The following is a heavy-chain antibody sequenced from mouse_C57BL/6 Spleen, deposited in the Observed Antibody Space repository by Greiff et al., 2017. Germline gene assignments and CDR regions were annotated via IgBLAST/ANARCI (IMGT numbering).Heavy chain of an antibody. CDR2: IYPSDSET. CDR1: GYTFTSYW. CDR3: ARSEYGSTYVPFDY. J-gene: IGHJ2*01. Sequence: QVQLQQPGAELVRPGSSVKLSCKASGYTFTSYWLDWVKQRPGQGLEWIGNIYPSDSETHYNQKFKDKATLTVDKSSSSAYMQLSSMTSEDSAVYYCARSEYGSTYVPFDYWGQGTTLTVSS. V-gene: IGHV1-61*01. D-gene: IGHD1-1*01.